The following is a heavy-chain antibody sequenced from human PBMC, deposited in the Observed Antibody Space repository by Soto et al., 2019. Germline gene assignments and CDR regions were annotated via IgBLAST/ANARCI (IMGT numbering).Heavy chain of an antibody. J-gene: IGHJ5*02. CDR2: IYYSGST. Sequence: SETLSLTCTVSGGSISSYYWSWIRQPPGKGLEWIGYIYYSGSTNYNPSLKSRVTISVDTSKNQFSLKLSSVTAADTAVYYCARSSHTYYDILTGYYGGVWFDPWGQGTLVTVSS. V-gene: IGHV4-59*01. CDR3: ARSSHTYYDILTGYYGGVWFDP. D-gene: IGHD3-9*01. CDR1: GGSISSYY.